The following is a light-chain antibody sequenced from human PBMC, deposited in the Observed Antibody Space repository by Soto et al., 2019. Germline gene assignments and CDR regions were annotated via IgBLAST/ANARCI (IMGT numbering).Light chain of an antibody. Sequence: QSALTQPASVSGSPGQSITISCTGTSSDVGGYNYVSWYQQHPGKAPKLMIYDVINRPSGVSNRFSGSKSGNTASLTISGLQAEDEADYYCSSYTISSPHVVFGGGTQLTVL. CDR2: DVI. CDR3: SSYTISSPHVV. CDR1: SSDVGGYNY. V-gene: IGLV2-14*01. J-gene: IGLJ2*01.